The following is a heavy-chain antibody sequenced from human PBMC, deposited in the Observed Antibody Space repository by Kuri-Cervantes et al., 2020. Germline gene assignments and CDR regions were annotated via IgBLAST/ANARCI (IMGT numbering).Heavy chain of an antibody. J-gene: IGHJ4*02. D-gene: IGHD1-14*01. CDR3: AKGQNNHYFDY. CDR2: ISDSGGSI. CDR1: GFSFRNYA. V-gene: IGHV3-23*01. Sequence: GESLKISCAASGFSFRNYAMSWVRQAPGKGLEWVSVISDSGGSIFYADSVKGRFTISRDNSKNTLYLQMNSLRAEDTATYYCAKGQNNHYFDYWGQGTLVTVSS.